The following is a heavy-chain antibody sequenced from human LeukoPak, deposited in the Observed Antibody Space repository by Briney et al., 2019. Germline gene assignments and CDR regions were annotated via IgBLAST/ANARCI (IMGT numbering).Heavy chain of an antibody. CDR3: ARARYQLLSVWFDP. Sequence: SETLSLTCTVSGFSISSGSYYWSWIRQPAGKGLEWIVRIYTSGSTNYNPSLKSRVTISVVTSKNQFSLKLSSVTAADTAVYYCARARYQLLSVWFDPWGQGTLVTVSS. J-gene: IGHJ5*02. CDR2: IYTSGST. D-gene: IGHD2-2*01. CDR1: GFSISSGSYY. V-gene: IGHV4-61*02.